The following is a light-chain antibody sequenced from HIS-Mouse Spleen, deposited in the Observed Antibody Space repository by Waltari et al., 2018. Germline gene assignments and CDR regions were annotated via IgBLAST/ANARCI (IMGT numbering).Light chain of an antibody. CDR2: DVS. V-gene: IGLV2-8*01. CDR1: SSDVGGYNY. Sequence: QSALTQPPSASVSPGQSVTISCTGTSSDVGGYNYVSWYQQHPGKAPKLMIYDVSKRPSGVPDRFSGSKSGNTASLTVSGLQAEDEADYYCSSYAGSNNYVFGTGTKVTVL. J-gene: IGLJ1*01. CDR3: SSYAGSNNYV.